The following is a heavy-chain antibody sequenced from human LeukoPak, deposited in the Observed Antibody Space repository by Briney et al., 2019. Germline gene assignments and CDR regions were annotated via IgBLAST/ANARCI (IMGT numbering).Heavy chain of an antibody. V-gene: IGHV3-11*04. CDR2: ISGRSEAI. CDR1: GFTFSVYH. CDR3: VKDVENYFDA. J-gene: IGHJ4*01. Sequence: GGCLRLSRAASGFTFSVYHMSWIRHSPGKGLEWLSYISGRSEAIYYTDSVKGRDILSRDNSKNTLSLQRFRLRDEHTALCFFVKDVENYFDAWGKGTLVLVSS.